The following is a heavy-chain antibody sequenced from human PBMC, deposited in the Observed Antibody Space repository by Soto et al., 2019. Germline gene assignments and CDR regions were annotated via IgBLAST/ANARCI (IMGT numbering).Heavy chain of an antibody. J-gene: IGHJ5*02. CDR1: GGSISSGGYY. D-gene: IGHD2-2*02. Sequence: SETLSLTCTVSGGSISSGGYYWSWIRQHPGKGLEWIGYIYYSGSTYYNPSLKSRVTISVDTSKNQFSLKLSSVTAADTAVYYCARVLARVVLAAIPDWFDPWGQGTLVTVSS. CDR2: IYYSGST. V-gene: IGHV4-31*03. CDR3: ARVLARVVLAAIPDWFDP.